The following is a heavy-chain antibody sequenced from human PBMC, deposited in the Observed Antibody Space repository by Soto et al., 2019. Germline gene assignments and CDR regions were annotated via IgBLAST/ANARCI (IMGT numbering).Heavy chain of an antibody. Sequence: VQLLESGGGLVQPGGSLRLSCAASGFTFSSYAMSWVRQAPGKGLEWVSAISGSGGSTYYADSVKGRFTISRDNSKITLYLQMNSLRAEDTAVYYCAKDLTDYGDPRPVDYWGQGTLVTVSS. J-gene: IGHJ4*02. V-gene: IGHV3-23*01. D-gene: IGHD4-17*01. CDR2: ISGSGGST. CDR1: GFTFSSYA. CDR3: AKDLTDYGDPRPVDY.